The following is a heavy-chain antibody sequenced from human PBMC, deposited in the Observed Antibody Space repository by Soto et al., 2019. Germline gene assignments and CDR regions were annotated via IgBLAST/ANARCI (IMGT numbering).Heavy chain of an antibody. D-gene: IGHD2-15*01. J-gene: IGHJ5*02. V-gene: IGHV4-59*01. CDR3: ASALYCSGGSCSFDP. CDR1: GGSMDTNW. Sequence: SETLSLTCAVSGGSMDTNWWSWIRQPPGKGLEWIGYIYYSGSTNYKPSLKSRVTISVDTFKNQFSLKLTSVTAADTAVYYCASALYCSGGSCSFDPWGQGTLVTVSS. CDR2: IYYSGST.